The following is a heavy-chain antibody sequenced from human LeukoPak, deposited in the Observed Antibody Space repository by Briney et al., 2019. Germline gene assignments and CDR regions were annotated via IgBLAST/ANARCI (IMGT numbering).Heavy chain of an antibody. D-gene: IGHD4-17*01. CDR1: GFTFSTYW. Sequence: GGSLRLSCAASGFTFSTYWMHWVRQAPGKGLVWVARIKVDGSSTIYADSVKGRFTISRDNSKNTLYLQTSSLRAEDTAVYYCERDSTTVHTLLDHWGRGTLVTVSS. CDR3: ERDSTTVHTLLDH. V-gene: IGHV3-74*01. J-gene: IGHJ4*02. CDR2: IKVDGSST.